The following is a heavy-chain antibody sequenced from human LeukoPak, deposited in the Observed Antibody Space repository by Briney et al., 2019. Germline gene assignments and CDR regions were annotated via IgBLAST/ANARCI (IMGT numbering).Heavy chain of an antibody. Sequence: GGSLRLSCAASGFTFSTYWMSWVRQAPGKGLEWVANINQDGSEKSYLDSAKGRFTISRDNARNSLYLQMNSLRAEDTAVYYCARNAFDIWGQGTMVTVSS. V-gene: IGHV3-7*01. CDR3: ARNAFDI. J-gene: IGHJ3*02. CDR2: INQDGSEK. CDR1: GFTFSTYW.